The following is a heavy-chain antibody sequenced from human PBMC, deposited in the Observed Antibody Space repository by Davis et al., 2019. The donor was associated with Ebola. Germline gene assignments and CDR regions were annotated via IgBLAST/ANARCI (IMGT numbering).Heavy chain of an antibody. CDR3: ARAIYYYDSSGYSDY. D-gene: IGHD3-22*01. V-gene: IGHV1-46*01. Sequence: AASVKVSCKASGYTFTGYYMHWVRQAPGQGLEWMGVINPSGGDASYAQTFQGRVTMTRDTSTSTVYMELSSLRSEDTAVYYCARAIYYYDSSGYSDYWGQGTLVTVSS. J-gene: IGHJ4*02. CDR1: GYTFTGYY. CDR2: INPSGGDA.